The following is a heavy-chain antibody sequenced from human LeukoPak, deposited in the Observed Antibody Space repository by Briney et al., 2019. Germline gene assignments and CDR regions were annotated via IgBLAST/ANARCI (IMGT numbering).Heavy chain of an antibody. Sequence: PGGSLRLSCAASGFTFSRNGMHWVRQAPGKGLEWVAAISYDGSNKWHADSVKGRFTISRDNSKHTLYLQMNSLSAEHTAVYYCARGGYWGDYVFDFWGPGTLVTVSS. CDR3: ARGGYWGDYVFDF. V-gene: IGHV3-30*03. CDR1: GFTFSRNG. D-gene: IGHD4-17*01. J-gene: IGHJ4*02. CDR2: ISYDGSNK.